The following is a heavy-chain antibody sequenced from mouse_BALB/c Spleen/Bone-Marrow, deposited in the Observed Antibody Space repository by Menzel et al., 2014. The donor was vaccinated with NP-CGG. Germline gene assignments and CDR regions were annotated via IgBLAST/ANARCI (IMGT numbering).Heavy chain of an antibody. V-gene: IGHV4-2*02. D-gene: IGHD1-2*01. CDR3: ARLGYYGLFAY. J-gene: IGHJ2*02. CDR2: INPGSTTI. CDR1: GFDFSRYW. Sequence: EVQGVESGGGLVQPGGSLILSCAASGFDFSRYWMSWARQAPGKGQEWIGEINPGSTTINYTPSLKDKFIISRDNAKKTLSLQINKVRSEDTALYYCARLGYYGLFAYCGQGTSLTVSS.